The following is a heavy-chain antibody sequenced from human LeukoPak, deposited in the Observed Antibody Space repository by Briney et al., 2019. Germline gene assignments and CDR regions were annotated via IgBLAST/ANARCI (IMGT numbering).Heavy chain of an antibody. CDR2: IYYSGST. CDR1: GGSISSSSYY. V-gene: IGHV4-39*07. J-gene: IGHJ5*02. Sequence: PSETLSLTCTVSGGSISSSSYYWGWIRQPPGKGLEWIGSIYYSGSTYYNPSLKSRVTISVDTSKNQFSLKLGSVTAADTAVYYCARDLAPEGPWGQGTLVTVSS. CDR3: ARDLAPEGP.